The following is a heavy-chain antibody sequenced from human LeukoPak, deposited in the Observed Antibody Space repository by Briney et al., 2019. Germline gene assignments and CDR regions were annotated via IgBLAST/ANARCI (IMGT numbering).Heavy chain of an antibody. J-gene: IGHJ4*02. V-gene: IGHV3-23*01. D-gene: IGHD6-13*01. CDR3: AKDTVAAARGPFDY. CDR2: ISGSGGST. Sequence: RGESLRLSCAASGFTFSSYAMSWVRQAPGKGLEWVSAISGSGGSTYYADSVKGRFTISRDNSKNTLYLQMNSLRAEDTAVYYCAKDTVAAARGPFDYWGQGTLVTVSS. CDR1: GFTFSSYA.